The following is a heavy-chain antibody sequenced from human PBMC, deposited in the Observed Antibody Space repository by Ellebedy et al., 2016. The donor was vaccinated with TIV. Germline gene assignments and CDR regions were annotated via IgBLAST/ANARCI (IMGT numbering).Heavy chain of an antibody. CDR1: GFTVSSNY. J-gene: IGHJ4*02. V-gene: IGHV3-53*01. CDR3: AKDLSPYIVVVPAARSDY. Sequence: GESLKISXAASGFTVSSNYISWVRQAPGKGLEWVSVIYSGGSTYYADSVKGRFTISRDNSKNTLYLQMNSLRAEDTAVYYCAKDLSPYIVVVPAARSDYWGQGTLVTVSS. D-gene: IGHD2-2*01. CDR2: IYSGGST.